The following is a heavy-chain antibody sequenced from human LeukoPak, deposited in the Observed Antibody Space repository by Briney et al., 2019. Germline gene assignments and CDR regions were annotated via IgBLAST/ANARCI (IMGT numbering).Heavy chain of an antibody. J-gene: IGHJ4*02. CDR1: GFTLSNYW. D-gene: IGHD1-26*01. CDR3: ARESSVGAHKAFDY. CDR2: INSDGSST. V-gene: IGHV3-74*01. Sequence: GGSLRLSCAASGFTLSNYWMHWVRQAPGKGLVWVSRINSDGSSTSYADSVKGRFTISRDNAKNTLYLQMNSLRAEDTAVYYCARESSVGAHKAFDYWGQGTLVTVSS.